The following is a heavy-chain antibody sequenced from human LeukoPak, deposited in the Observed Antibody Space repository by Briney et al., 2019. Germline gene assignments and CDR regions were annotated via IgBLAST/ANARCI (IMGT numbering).Heavy chain of an antibody. V-gene: IGHV3-7*04. J-gene: IGHJ4*02. CDR1: GFTFSFYW. CDR3: ARDEHQYYSESSGRFDY. Sequence: GGSLRLSCAASGFTFSFYWMGWVRQAPGKGLEWVANIKQDGSEKYYVDSARGRFTISRDNAKNSLYLQMNSPRAEDTAVYYCARDEHQYYSESSGRFDYWGQGTLVTVSS. CDR2: IKQDGSEK. D-gene: IGHD3-22*01.